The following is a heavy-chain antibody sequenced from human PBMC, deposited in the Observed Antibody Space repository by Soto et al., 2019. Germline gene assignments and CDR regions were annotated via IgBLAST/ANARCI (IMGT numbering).Heavy chain of an antibody. CDR3: RAAIHGSSWYFWFDP. Sequence: QVQLVQSGSEVKMPGSSVKVSCKTSGGTFSRHAINWVRQAPGQGLEWMGGIIPLFGTTNYAQKFKGRVTISADESTSTAYMELSSLTSEDAAVYCERAAIHGSSWYFWFDPWGQGTLVTVSS. CDR1: GGTFSRHA. CDR2: IIPLFGTT. D-gene: IGHD6-13*01. V-gene: IGHV1-69*01. J-gene: IGHJ5*02.